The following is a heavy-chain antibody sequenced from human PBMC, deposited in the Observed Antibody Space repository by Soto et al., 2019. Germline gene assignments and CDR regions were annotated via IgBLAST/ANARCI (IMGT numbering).Heavy chain of an antibody. V-gene: IGHV3-33*01. CDR3: AREVVDVSAFDI. CDR2: IWYDGSNK. Sequence: QVQLVESGGGVVQPGRSLRLSCAASGFTFSSYGMHWVRQAPGKGLEWVAVIWYDGSNKYYADSVKGRFTISRDNCKNTLYLQMNSLRAEDTAVYYCAREVVDVSAFDIWGQGTMVTVSS. D-gene: IGHD2-15*01. CDR1: GFTFSSYG. J-gene: IGHJ3*02.